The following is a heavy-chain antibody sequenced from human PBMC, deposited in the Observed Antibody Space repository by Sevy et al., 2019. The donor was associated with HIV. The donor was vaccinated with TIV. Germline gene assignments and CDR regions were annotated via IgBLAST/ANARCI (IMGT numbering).Heavy chain of an antibody. J-gene: IGHJ4*02. V-gene: IGHV3-66*01. Sequence: GGSLRLSCAASGFTVSSNYMTWVRRAPGKGLEGVSVIYSDGTTYHADSVKDRFTISRDNSKNTLYLQMNSLRAEDTAVYYCARGKSGYGYGLNSWGQGTLVTVSS. D-gene: IGHD5-18*01. CDR2: IYSDGTT. CDR1: GFTVSSNY. CDR3: ARGKSGYGYGLNS.